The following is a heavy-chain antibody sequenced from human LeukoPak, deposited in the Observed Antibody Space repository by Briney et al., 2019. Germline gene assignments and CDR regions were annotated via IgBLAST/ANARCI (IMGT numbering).Heavy chain of an antibody. V-gene: IGHV3-33*01. CDR2: IRYDGTNK. Sequence: GGSLRLSCAASGFTFSNYGMHWVRQAPGKGLEWVAVIRYDGTNKYYADSVRGRFTISRDNSKNTLYLQMNSLRADDTAVYYCARVNVEMATIGWLDHWGQGTLVTVSS. J-gene: IGHJ5*02. CDR3: ARVNVEMATIGWLDH. D-gene: IGHD5-24*01. CDR1: GFTFSNYG.